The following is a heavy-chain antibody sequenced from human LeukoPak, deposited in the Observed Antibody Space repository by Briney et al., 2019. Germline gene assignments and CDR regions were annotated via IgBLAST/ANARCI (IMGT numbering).Heavy chain of an antibody. D-gene: IGHD6-13*01. V-gene: IGHV4-61*02. CDR1: GGSLSSGSYC. CDR3: ARSPTWSSSWYYQPPYFDY. J-gene: IGHJ4*02. Sequence: PSQTLSLTCTVSGGSLSSGSYCWSWLRQPAGTGLEWIGRIYTSGSTNYNPSLKSRVTMSVDTSKNQFSLKLSSVTAADTAVYYCARSPTWSSSWYYQPPYFDYWGQGTLVTVSS. CDR2: IYTSGST.